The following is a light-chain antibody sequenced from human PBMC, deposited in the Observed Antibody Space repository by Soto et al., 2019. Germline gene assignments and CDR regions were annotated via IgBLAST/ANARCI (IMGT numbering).Light chain of an antibody. Sequence: QSAFPQPRSVSGSPGQSVTISCTGTSSNVGAYNYVSWYQQHPAKAPNLMIYDVSKRPSGVPDRFSGSKSGNTASLTISGLQAEDEGDYYCCSYTNSAYVFGTGTKVTVL. CDR3: CSYTNSAYV. V-gene: IGLV2-11*01. J-gene: IGLJ1*01. CDR2: DVS. CDR1: SSNVGAYNY.